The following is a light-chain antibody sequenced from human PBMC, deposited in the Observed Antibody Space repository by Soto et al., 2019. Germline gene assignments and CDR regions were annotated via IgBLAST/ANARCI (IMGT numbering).Light chain of an antibody. J-gene: IGKJ1*01. V-gene: IGKV3-20*01. CDR1: QGISSRY. CDR3: QQYGSSPWT. Sequence: EIVLTQSPGTLSLSPGERATLSCRASQGISSRYLAWYQQKPGQAPRLLIYDASNRATGIPDRFSGSGSGTEFTLTISRLESEDFAVYYCQQYGSSPWTFGQGTKVEIK. CDR2: DAS.